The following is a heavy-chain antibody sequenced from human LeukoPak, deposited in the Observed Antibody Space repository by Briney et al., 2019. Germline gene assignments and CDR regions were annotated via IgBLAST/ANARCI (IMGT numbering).Heavy chain of an antibody. CDR2: FDPEDGET. CDR3: ATNIAAAGYLDY. V-gene: IGHV1-24*01. J-gene: IGHJ4*02. D-gene: IGHD6-13*01. CDR1: GYTLTELS. Sequence: GASVKVSCKVSGYTLTELSMHWVRQAPGKGLEWMGGFDPEDGETIYAQKFQGRVTMTEVTSTDTAYMELSSLRSEDTAVYYCATNIAAAGYLDYWGQGTLVTVSS.